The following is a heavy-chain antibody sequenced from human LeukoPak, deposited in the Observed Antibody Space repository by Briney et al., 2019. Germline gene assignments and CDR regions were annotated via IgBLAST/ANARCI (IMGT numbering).Heavy chain of an antibody. J-gene: IGHJ3*01. Sequence: SQTLSPTCTVSGAAISSGTYYWSWIRQPAGKGLEWIGRIFTSGNTDYNPSLKSRVFISIETSKNRFSLTLNSVTAADTAVYYCATLRGDYYDSRAFDLWGQGTMVTVSS. V-gene: IGHV4-61*02. D-gene: IGHD3-22*01. CDR3: ATLRGDYYDSRAFDL. CDR2: IFTSGNT. CDR1: GAAISSGTYY.